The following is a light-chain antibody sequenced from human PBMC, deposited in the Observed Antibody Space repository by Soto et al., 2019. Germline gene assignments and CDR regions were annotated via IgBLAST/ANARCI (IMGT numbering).Light chain of an antibody. Sequence: DNVMTQSPDSLAVSLGERATINCKSSQSVLYSYNNKNYLAWYQQKAGQPPKLLIYWASTREYGGPDRFSGSGSGTDFTLTISSLQAEDVAVYYWQQYYDRPPWTFGQGNKVEIK. CDR2: WAS. CDR1: QSVLYSYNNKNY. CDR3: QQYYDRPPWT. V-gene: IGKV4-1*01. J-gene: IGKJ1*01.